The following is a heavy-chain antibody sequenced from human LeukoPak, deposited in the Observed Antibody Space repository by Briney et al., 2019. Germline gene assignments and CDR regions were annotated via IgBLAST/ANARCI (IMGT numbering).Heavy chain of an antibody. V-gene: IGHV3-23*01. D-gene: IGHD3/OR15-3a*01. Sequence: GGSLRLSCAASGFTFSSYAMSWVRQAPGKGLEWVSAISGSGGSTYYADSVKGRFTISRDNSKNTLYLQMNSLSAEDTAVYYCAGHGFGLRDYFDYWGQGTLVTVSS. CDR3: AGHGFGLRDYFDY. J-gene: IGHJ4*02. CDR2: ISGSGGST. CDR1: GFTFSSYA.